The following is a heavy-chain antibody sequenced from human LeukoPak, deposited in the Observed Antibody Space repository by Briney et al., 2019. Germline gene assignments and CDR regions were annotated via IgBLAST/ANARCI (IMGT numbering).Heavy chain of an antibody. Sequence: GGSLRLSCSASGFTFNSYAMSWVRLAPGKGLEWVSGISGGGGTTFYENSVKGRFTASRDNSKNTLYLQMNSLRAEDTAVYYCAKGYYYGRFDYWGQGTLVTVSS. J-gene: IGHJ4*02. CDR3: AKGYYYGRFDY. D-gene: IGHD3-10*01. V-gene: IGHV3-23*01. CDR1: GFTFNSYA. CDR2: ISGGGGTT.